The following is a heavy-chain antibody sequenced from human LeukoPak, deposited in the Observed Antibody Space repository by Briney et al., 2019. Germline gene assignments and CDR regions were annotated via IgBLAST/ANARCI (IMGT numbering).Heavy chain of an antibody. CDR3: ARARTIFGSTRHMDV. CDR1: GFTFSSYA. Sequence: GGSLRLSCAASGFTFSSYAMHWVRQAPGKGLEWVAVISYDGSNKYYADSVKGRFTISRDNSKNTLYLQMNSLRAEDTAVYYCARARTIFGSTRHMDVWGKGTTVTVSS. J-gene: IGHJ6*03. CDR2: ISYDGSNK. V-gene: IGHV3-30-3*01. D-gene: IGHD3-3*01.